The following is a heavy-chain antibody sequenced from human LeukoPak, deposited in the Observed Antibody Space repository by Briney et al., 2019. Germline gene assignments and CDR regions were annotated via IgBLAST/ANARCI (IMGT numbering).Heavy chain of an antibody. CDR2: IRSKANSYAT. Sequence: GGSLRLSCAASGFTFSGSAMHWVRQASGKGLEWVCRIRSKANSYATAYAASVKGRFTISRDDTKNTAYLQMNSLKTEDTAVYYCTRPGGVGATDYWGQGTLVTVSS. CDR3: TRPGGVGATDY. V-gene: IGHV3-73*01. CDR1: GFTFSGSA. D-gene: IGHD1-26*01. J-gene: IGHJ4*02.